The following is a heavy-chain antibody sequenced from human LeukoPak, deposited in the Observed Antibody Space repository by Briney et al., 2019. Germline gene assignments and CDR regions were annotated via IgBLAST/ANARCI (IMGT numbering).Heavy chain of an antibody. CDR2: IYTSGST. V-gene: IGHV4-4*07. CDR1: GVSISAYY. CDR3: ARDFSNYGWFDP. D-gene: IGHD4-11*01. Sequence: PSETLSLTCSVSGVSISAYYWSWIRQPAGKGLEWIGRIYTSGSTNYNPSLKSRVTMSVDTSKNQFSLKLSSVTAADTAVYYCARDFSNYGWFDPWGQGTLVTVSS. J-gene: IGHJ5*02.